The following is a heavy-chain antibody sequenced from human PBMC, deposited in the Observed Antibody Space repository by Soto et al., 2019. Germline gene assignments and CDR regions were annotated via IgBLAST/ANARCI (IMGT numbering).Heavy chain of an antibody. CDR1: GGSFSGYY. V-gene: IGHV4-34*01. D-gene: IGHD6-13*01. J-gene: IGHJ4*02. CDR2: INHSGST. Sequence: SETLSLTCAVYGGSFSGYYWSWIRQPPGKGLEWIGEINHSGSTNYNPSLKSRVTISVDTSKNQFSLKLSSVTAADTAVYYCARTQAAAGNNSPLDYWGQGTLVTVSS. CDR3: ARTQAAAGNNSPLDY.